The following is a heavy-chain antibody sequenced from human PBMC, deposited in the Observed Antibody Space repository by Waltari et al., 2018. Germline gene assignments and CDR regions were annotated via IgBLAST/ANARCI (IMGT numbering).Heavy chain of an antibody. V-gene: IGHV1-58*02. CDR3: AADVEGATYGMDV. CDR2: IVVGSGNA. J-gene: IGHJ6*02. D-gene: IGHD1-26*01. CDR1: GFTFSNSG. Sequence: QMQLVHSGSEVKKPGTSVKVPCKAYGFTFSNSGIHWLRQARGQGLEWLGWIVVGSGNANYAQKLQDRVTIARDMSTSTAYMELSSLRSEDTAVYYCAADVEGATYGMDVWGQGTTVTVSS.